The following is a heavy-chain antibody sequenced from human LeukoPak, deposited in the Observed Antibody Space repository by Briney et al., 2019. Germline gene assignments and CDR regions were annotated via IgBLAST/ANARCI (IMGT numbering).Heavy chain of an antibody. CDR3: ARMGYVWGSYRYIFFDY. Sequence: SETLSLTCAVYGGSFSGYYWSWLRQPPGKGLEWIGEINHSGSTNYNPSLKSRVTISVDTSKNQFSLKLSSVTAADTAVYYCARMGYVWGSYRYIFFDYWGQGTLVTVSS. J-gene: IGHJ4*02. D-gene: IGHD3-16*02. CDR2: INHSGST. V-gene: IGHV4-34*01. CDR1: GGSFSGYY.